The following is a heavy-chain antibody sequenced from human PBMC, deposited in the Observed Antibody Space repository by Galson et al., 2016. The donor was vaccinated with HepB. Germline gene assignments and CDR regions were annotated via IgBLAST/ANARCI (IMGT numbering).Heavy chain of an antibody. CDR1: GFTFSGFG. J-gene: IGHJ4*02. Sequence: SLRLSCAASGFTFSGFGIHWVHQAPGKGLEWVAVIWYAGSNKYYADSVKGRFTISRDNSKNTLYLQMNSLRAEDTAVYYCARDSLGFSYGPLDYWGQGTLVTVSS. CDR2: IWYAGSNK. D-gene: IGHD5-18*01. V-gene: IGHV3-33*01. CDR3: ARDSLGFSYGPLDY.